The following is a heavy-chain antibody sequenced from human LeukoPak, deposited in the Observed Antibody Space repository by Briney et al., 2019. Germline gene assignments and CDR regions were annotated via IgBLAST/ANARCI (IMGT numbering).Heavy chain of an antibody. J-gene: IGHJ4*02. CDR1: GFIFSNYG. Sequence: PGGSLRLSCAASGFIFSNYGMNWVRQAPGKGLEWVAAISASGSATSYADSVRGRFTISRDNAKNTLYLQMNSLRAEDTAVYYCARETVAFDYWGQGTLVTVSS. V-gene: IGHV3-21*01. CDR2: ISASGSAT. D-gene: IGHD6-19*01. CDR3: ARETVAFDY.